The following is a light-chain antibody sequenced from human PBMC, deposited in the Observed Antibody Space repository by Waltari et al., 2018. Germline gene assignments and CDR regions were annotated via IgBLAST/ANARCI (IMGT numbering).Light chain of an antibody. Sequence: QAVLTQPSSLSASPGASASLTCTLRSGINVGTYRIYWYQQKPGSPPQYLLRYKSDLDKQRGSGVPSRCSGSKDASANAGILLISGLQSEDEAAYYCMIWHSSAWVFGGGTKLTVL. CDR2: YKSDLDK. V-gene: IGLV5-45*02. J-gene: IGLJ3*02. CDR1: SGINVGTYR. CDR3: MIWHSSAWV.